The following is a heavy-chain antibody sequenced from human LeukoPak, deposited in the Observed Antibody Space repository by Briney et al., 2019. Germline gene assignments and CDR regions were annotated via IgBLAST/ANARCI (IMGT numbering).Heavy chain of an antibody. CDR3: AELGITMIGGV. V-gene: IGHV3-74*01. J-gene: IGHJ6*04. CDR2: INTDERST. CDR1: GFTFSNYW. D-gene: IGHD3-10*02. Sequence: GGSLRLSCAASGFTFSNYWMHWVRQAPGKGLVWVSRINTDERSTSYVDSVKGRFTISRDNARNSLYLQMNSLRAEDTAVYYCAELGITMIGGVWGKGTTVTISS.